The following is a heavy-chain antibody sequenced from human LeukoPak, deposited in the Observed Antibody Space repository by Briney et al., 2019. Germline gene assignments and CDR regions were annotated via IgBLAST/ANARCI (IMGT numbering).Heavy chain of an antibody. Sequence: GGSLRLSCAASGFKFDDYGMSWVRQAPGKGLEWVSGIDWSGDSTGYADSVKGRFTISRDNAKNTLYLQMNSLRAEDTAVYYCARYYGSGSYWTDYWGQGTLVTVSS. D-gene: IGHD3-10*01. V-gene: IGHV3-20*04. CDR3: ARYYGSGSYWTDY. J-gene: IGHJ4*02. CDR1: GFKFDDYG. CDR2: IDWSGDST.